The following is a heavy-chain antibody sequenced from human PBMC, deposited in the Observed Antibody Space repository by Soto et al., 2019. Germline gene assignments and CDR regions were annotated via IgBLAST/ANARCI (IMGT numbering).Heavy chain of an antibody. J-gene: IGHJ4*02. Sequence: GGSLRLSCAASGFTFSSYGMHWVRQAPGKGLGWVAVISYDGSNKYYADSVKGRFTISRDNSKNTLYLQMNSLRAEDTAVYYCAKDGYDSSGSFDYWGQGTLVTVSS. V-gene: IGHV3-30*18. CDR2: ISYDGSNK. CDR1: GFTFSSYG. D-gene: IGHD3-22*01. CDR3: AKDGYDSSGSFDY.